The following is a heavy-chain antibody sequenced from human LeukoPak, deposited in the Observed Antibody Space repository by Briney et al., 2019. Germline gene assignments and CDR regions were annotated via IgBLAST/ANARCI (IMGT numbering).Heavy chain of an antibody. V-gene: IGHV3-23*01. CDR2: ISGSGGST. CDR3: ARTRYTVDDALDI. D-gene: IGHD4-23*01. Sequence: GGSLRLSCAASGFTFSSYGMSWVRQAPGKGLEWVSAISGSGGSTYYADSVKGRFTISRDNSKNTLYLQMKSLRAEDTAVYYCARTRYTVDDALDIWGQGTMVTVSS. J-gene: IGHJ3*02. CDR1: GFTFSSYG.